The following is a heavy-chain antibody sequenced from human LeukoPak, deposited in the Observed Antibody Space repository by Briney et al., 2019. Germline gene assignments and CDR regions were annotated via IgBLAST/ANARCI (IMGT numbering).Heavy chain of an antibody. J-gene: IGHJ4*02. CDR3: AKDIGGYDILTGYYPD. Sequence: PGGSLRLSCAASGFTFDDYAMHWVRQAPGKGLEWVSLISGDGGSTYYADSVKGRFTISRDNSKNSLYLQMNSLRTEDTALYYCAKDIGGYDILTGYYPDWGQGTLVTVSS. V-gene: IGHV3-43*02. D-gene: IGHD3-9*01. CDR1: GFTFDDYA. CDR2: ISGDGGST.